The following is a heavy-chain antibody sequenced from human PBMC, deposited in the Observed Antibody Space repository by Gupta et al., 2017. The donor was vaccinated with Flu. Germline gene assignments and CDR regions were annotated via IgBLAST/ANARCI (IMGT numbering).Heavy chain of an antibody. J-gene: IGHJ4*02. CDR2: SGTT. V-gene: IGHV4-59*01. Sequence: SGTTNYNPSLRGRVTISVDTSKNQFSLKVNSVTAADTAVYYCARYFDNSGYNYFDYWGQGALVAVSS. D-gene: IGHD3-22*01. CDR3: ARYFDNSGYNYFDY.